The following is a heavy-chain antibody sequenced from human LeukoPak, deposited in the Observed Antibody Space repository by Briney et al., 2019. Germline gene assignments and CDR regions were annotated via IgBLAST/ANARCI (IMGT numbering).Heavy chain of an antibody. J-gene: IGHJ4*02. CDR2: ISYDGSNK. CDR3: ARAPGLWSLYYFDY. CDR1: GFTFSSYA. V-gene: IGHV3-30*04. D-gene: IGHD5-18*01. Sequence: GGSLRLSCAASGFTFSSYAMHWVRQAPGKGLEGVAVISYDGSNKYYADSVKGRFTISRDNSKDTLYLQMNSLRAEDTAVYYCARAPGLWSLYYFDYWGQGTLVTVSS.